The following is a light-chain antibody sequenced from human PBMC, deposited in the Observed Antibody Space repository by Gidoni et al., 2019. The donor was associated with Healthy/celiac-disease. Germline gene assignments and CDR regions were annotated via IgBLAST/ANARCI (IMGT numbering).Light chain of an antibody. CDR2: KAS. CDR1: QSISSW. J-gene: IGKJ5*01. Sequence: DIQMTQSPSTLSASVGDRVTITCRASQSISSWLAWYQQKPGKAPKLLIYKASSLESGLPSRFSGSGSGTEFTLTISSLQHDDVATYYCQRYNSCSITFGQGTRLEIK. V-gene: IGKV1-5*03. CDR3: QRYNSCSIT.